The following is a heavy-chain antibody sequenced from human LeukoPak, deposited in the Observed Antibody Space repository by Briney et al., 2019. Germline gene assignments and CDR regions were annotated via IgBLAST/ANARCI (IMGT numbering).Heavy chain of an antibody. Sequence: GGSLRLSCGASGCAFSNHWMTWGRQAPGEGPEWVCSMKDDVGDNNYVDSVKGRFTISRDNATNSLYLQMNTLRVEDTALYYCARGPPYGLRSDFLDYWGQGTLVTVSS. J-gene: IGHJ4*02. V-gene: IGHV3-7*01. CDR3: ARGPPYGLRSDFLDY. D-gene: IGHD3-10*01. CDR1: GCAFSNHW. CDR2: MKDDVGDN.